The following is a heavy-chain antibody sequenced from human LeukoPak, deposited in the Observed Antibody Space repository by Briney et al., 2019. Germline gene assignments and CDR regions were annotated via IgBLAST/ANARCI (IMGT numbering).Heavy chain of an antibody. CDR2: INPSSGGT. V-gene: IGHV1-2*02. Sequence: ASVKVSCKASGYTFTSYDINWVRQAPGQGLEWMGWINPSSGGTNYAQKFQGRVTMTRDTSISTAYMELSRLRSDDTAVYYCARVGITMIVTYYFDYWGQGTLVTVSS. CDR1: GYTFTSYD. CDR3: ARVGITMIVTYYFDY. D-gene: IGHD3-22*01. J-gene: IGHJ4*02.